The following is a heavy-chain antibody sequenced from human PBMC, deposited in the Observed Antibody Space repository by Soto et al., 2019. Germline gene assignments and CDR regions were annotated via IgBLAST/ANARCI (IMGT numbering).Heavy chain of an antibody. D-gene: IGHD6-13*01. V-gene: IGHV4-30-2*01. J-gene: IGHJ4*02. CDR2: INHLETT. CDR1: GASITFGGYS. Sequence: KPSETLSLTCTVSGASITFGGYSWSWIRQTPGKGLEWIGYINHLETTFYNPSFESRLTLSIDRAKNQFSLKLHSMSAADRAVYFCARGAGSDYFDYWGQGILVTVSS. CDR3: ARGAGSDYFDY.